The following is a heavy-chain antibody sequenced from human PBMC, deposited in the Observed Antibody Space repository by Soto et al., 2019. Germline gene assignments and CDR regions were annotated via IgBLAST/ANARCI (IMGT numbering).Heavy chain of an antibody. J-gene: IGHJ5*02. V-gene: IGHV4-31*03. D-gene: IGHD3-10*01. CDR2: IYYSGST. Sequence: SETLSLTCTVSGGSISSGGYYWSWIRQHPGKGLEWIGYIYYSGSTYYNPSLKSRVTISVDTSKNQFSLKLSSVTAADTAVYYCARAGSYYGSGSFNWFDPWGQGTLVTVSS. CDR1: GGSISSGGYY. CDR3: ARAGSYYGSGSFNWFDP.